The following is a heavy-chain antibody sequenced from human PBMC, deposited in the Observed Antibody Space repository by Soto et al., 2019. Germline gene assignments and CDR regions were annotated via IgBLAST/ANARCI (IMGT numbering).Heavy chain of an antibody. CDR1: GFTFSSYG. CDR2: IRYDGSNK. V-gene: IGHV3-33*01. J-gene: IGHJ4*02. CDR3: AIDVEGAAAGPRYFDY. D-gene: IGHD6-13*01. Sequence: QVQLVESGGGVVQPGRSLRLSCAASGFTFSSYGLHWVRQAPGKGLEWVAVIRYDGSNKYYADSVKGRFTISRDNSKNALDRQMNSLRAEDTAVYYCAIDVEGAAAGPRYFDYCGQGSLVAVAS.